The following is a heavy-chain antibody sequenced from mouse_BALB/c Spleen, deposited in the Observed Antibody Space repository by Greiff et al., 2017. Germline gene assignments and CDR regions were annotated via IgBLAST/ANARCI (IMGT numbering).Heavy chain of an antibody. CDR1: GYSITSGYY. Sequence: DVKLVESGPGLVKPSQSLSLTCSVTGYSITSGYYWNWIRQFPGNKLEWMGYISYDGSNNYNPSLKNRISITRDTSKNQFFLKLNSVTTEDTATYYCAKEGHYYRYDEAYWGQGTLVTVSA. V-gene: IGHV3-6*02. CDR2: ISYDGSN. J-gene: IGHJ3*01. D-gene: IGHD2-14*01. CDR3: AKEGHYYRYDEAY.